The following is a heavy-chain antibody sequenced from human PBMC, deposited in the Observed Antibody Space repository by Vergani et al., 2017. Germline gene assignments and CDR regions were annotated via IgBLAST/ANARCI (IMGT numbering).Heavy chain of an antibody. CDR3: VRVPLIRRGSGNYGINNYHGMDV. J-gene: IGHJ6*02. Sequence: EGQLVESGGDWVQRGGSLRLSCAASGFISSSYWMSWVCQAPGKGLEWVANVNQDGSEKYYVDSVRGRFTISRDNAKNSIYLQMNSLRAEDTAVYFCVRVPLIRRGSGNYGINNYHGMDVWGQGTTVIVSS. V-gene: IGHV3-7*01. D-gene: IGHD3-10*01. CDR1: GFISSSYW. CDR2: VNQDGSEK.